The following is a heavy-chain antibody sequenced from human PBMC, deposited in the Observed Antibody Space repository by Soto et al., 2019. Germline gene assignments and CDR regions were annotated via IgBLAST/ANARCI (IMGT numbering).Heavy chain of an antibody. Sequence: GGSLRLSCAASGFTFDDYAMHWVRQAPGKGLEWVSGISWNSGSIGYADSVKGRFTISRDNATNSLYLQMNSLRAEDTALYYCAKDSYGEIEYFQHWGQGTLVTVAS. CDR3: AKDSYGEIEYFQH. CDR2: ISWNSGSI. V-gene: IGHV3-9*01. CDR1: GFTFDDYA. J-gene: IGHJ1*01. D-gene: IGHD4-17*01.